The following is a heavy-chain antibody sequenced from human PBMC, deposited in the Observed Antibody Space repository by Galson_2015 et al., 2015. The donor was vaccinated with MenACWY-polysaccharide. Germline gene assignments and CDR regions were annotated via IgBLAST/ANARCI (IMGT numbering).Heavy chain of an antibody. J-gene: IGHJ5*02. V-gene: IGHV1-18*01. Sequence: SVKVSCKASGFTFTDYGINWVRQAPGQGLEWMGNITTYNGDTNYAQKFQGRVTMTADTSTNTAYMELTNLKSDDTAVYYCARDNQPLVLVPVISWFDPWGQGT. D-gene: IGHD6-13*01. CDR3: ARDNQPLVLVPVISWFDP. CDR2: ITTYNGDT. CDR1: GFTFTDYG.